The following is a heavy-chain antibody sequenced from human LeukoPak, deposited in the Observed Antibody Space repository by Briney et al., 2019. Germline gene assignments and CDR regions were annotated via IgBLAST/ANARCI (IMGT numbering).Heavy chain of an antibody. D-gene: IGHD5-12*01. CDR3: ARVFSSAYDTSFDY. J-gene: IGHJ4*02. V-gene: IGHV6-1*01. CDR1: RDSVSSNSAA. Sequence: SQTLSLTCAISRDSVSSNSAAWNWIRQSPSRGLEWLGRTYYRSKWYNGYAVSVKSRVTINPDTSKNQFSLQLNSVTPEDTAVHYCARVFSSAYDTSFDYWGQGTLVTVSS. CDR2: TYYRSKWYN.